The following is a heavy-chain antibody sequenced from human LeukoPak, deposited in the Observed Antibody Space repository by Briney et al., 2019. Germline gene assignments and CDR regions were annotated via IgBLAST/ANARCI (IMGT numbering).Heavy chain of an antibody. CDR1: GGTFSSYA. D-gene: IGHD2-21*01. CDR3: ARERWHCRDNCDSVYYYGLDV. CDR2: IIPIFGTA. Sequence: SVKVSCKASGGTFSSYAISWVRQAPGQGLEWMGGIIPIFGTANYAQKFQGRVTITADESTSTAYMELSSLASDDTSVYYCARERWHCRDNCDSVYYYGLDVWGQGTTVTVSS. V-gene: IGHV1-69*13. J-gene: IGHJ6*02.